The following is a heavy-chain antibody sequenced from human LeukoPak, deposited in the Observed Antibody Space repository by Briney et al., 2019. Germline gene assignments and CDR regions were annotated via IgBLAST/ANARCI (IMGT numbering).Heavy chain of an antibody. D-gene: IGHD3-22*01. J-gene: IGHJ4*02. Sequence: GGSLRLSCAASGFTFSSYGMNWVRQAPGKGLEWVSSISSSSSYIYYADSVKGRFTISRDNAKNSLYLQMNSLRAEDTAVYYCARDGSYDSSGYFDYWGQGTLVTVSS. CDR3: ARDGSYDSSGYFDY. CDR2: ISSSSSYI. V-gene: IGHV3-21*01. CDR1: GFTFSSYG.